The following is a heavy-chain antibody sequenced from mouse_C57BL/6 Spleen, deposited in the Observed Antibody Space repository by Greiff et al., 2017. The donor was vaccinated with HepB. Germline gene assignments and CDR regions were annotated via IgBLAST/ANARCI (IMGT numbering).Heavy chain of an antibody. D-gene: IGHD2-3*01. CDR1: GFTFSDYG. CDR3: ARQLRMDYAMDY. CDR2: ISNLAYSI. Sequence: EVQLMESGGGLVQPGGSLKLSCAASGFTFSDYGMAWVRQAPRKGPEWVAFISNLAYSIYYADTVTGRFTISRENAKNTLYLEMSSLRSEDTAMYYCARQLRMDYAMDYWGQGTSVTVSS. J-gene: IGHJ4*01. V-gene: IGHV5-15*01.